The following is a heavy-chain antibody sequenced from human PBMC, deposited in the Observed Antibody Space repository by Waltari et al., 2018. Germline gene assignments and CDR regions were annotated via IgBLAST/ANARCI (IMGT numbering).Heavy chain of an antibody. Sequence: EVQLVESGGGLVQPGGSLRLSCAASGFTFSSSSMNWVRQAPGKGLEWVSHITSSSTSILYADSVEGRLTISRDNAKKSLYLQMDSLRADDTAVYFCATYIQRGPDFWGQGTLVTVSS. J-gene: IGHJ4*02. V-gene: IGHV3-48*04. CDR1: GFTFSSSS. CDR3: ATYIQRGPDF. D-gene: IGHD3-10*01. CDR2: ITSSSTSI.